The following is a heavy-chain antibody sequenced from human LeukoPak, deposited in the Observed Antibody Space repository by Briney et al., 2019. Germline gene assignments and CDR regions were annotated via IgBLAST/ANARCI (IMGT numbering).Heavy chain of an antibody. V-gene: IGHV4-39*07. D-gene: IGHD6-13*01. CDR2: IYYSGST. CDR3: ARDHGSWYGNGAWFDP. Sequence: PSETLSLTCTVSGGSISSSSYYWGWIRQPPGKGLEWIGSIYYSGSTYYNPSLKSRVTISVDTSKNQFSLKLSSVTAADTAVYYCARDHGSWYGNGAWFDPWGQGTLVTVSS. CDR1: GGSISSSSYY. J-gene: IGHJ5*02.